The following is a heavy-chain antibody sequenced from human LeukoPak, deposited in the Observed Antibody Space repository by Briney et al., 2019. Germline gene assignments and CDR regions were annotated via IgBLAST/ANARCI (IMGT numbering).Heavy chain of an antibody. J-gene: IGHJ6*02. V-gene: IGHV3-30-3*01. D-gene: IGHD3-9*01. CDR3: TRDLMDYDVSTGLHHYYMDV. CDR1: GFTFSSYA. CDR2: ISYDGSNK. Sequence: GRSLRLSCAASGFTFSSYAMHRVRQAPGKGLEWVAVISYDGSNKYYADSVKGRFTISRDNSKNTLYLQMNTLRVEDTAVYYCTRDLMDYDVSTGLHHYYMDVWGQGTTVTVSS.